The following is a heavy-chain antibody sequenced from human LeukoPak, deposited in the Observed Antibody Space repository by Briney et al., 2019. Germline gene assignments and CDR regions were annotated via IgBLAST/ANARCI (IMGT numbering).Heavy chain of an antibody. D-gene: IGHD3-22*01. Sequence: GGSLRLSCAASGFTFSSYAMHWVRQAPGKGLEYVSAISSNGGSTYYANSVKGRFTISRDNSKNTLYLQMGSLRAEDMAVYYCARGLSGSTHRYYDSSGYSSACDYWGQGTLVTVSS. CDR2: ISSNGGST. CDR1: GFTFSSYA. V-gene: IGHV3-64*01. J-gene: IGHJ4*02. CDR3: ARGLSGSTHRYYDSSGYSSACDY.